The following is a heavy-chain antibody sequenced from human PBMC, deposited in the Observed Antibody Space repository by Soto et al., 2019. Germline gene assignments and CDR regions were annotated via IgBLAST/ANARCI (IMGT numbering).Heavy chain of an antibody. V-gene: IGHV1-2*04. D-gene: IGHD3-10*01. CDR3: ARGAYGSGSYYYYYYMDV. CDR1: GYTFTGYY. J-gene: IGHJ6*03. CDR2: INPNSGGT. Sequence: ASVKVSCKASGYTFTGYYMHWVRQAPGQGLEWMGWINPNSGGTNYAQKFQGWVTMTRDTSISTAYMELSRLRSDDTAVYYCARGAYGSGSYYYYYYMDVWGKGTTVTVSS.